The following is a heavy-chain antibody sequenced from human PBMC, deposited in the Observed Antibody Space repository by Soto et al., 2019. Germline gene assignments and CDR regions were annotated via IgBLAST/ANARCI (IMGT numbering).Heavy chain of an antibody. CDR1: GASIAGSFY. D-gene: IGHD1-1*01. CDR2: IYATGAT. J-gene: IGHJ5*02. CDR3: VRDGTKTLRDWFDP. V-gene: IGHV4-4*07. Sequence: SETLSLTCSVSGASIAGSFYWSWIRKSAGKGLEWIGRIYATGATDYNPSLKSRVMMSVDTSKKQFSLKLRSVTAADTAVYYCVRDGTKTLRDWFDPWGEGMSVTVSS.